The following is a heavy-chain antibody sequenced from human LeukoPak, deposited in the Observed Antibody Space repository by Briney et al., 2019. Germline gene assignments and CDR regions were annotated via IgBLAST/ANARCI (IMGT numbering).Heavy chain of an antibody. CDR3: ARAKWELGDFDY. V-gene: IGHV3-74*01. D-gene: IGHD1-26*01. J-gene: IGHJ4*02. CDR1: GFTFSSYW. CDR2: INSDGSST. Sequence: GGSLRLSCAASGFTFSSYWMHWVRQAPGKGLVWVSRINSDGSSTSYADSVEGRFTISRDNAKNTLYLQMNSLRAEDTAVYYCARAKWELGDFDYWGQGTLVTVSS.